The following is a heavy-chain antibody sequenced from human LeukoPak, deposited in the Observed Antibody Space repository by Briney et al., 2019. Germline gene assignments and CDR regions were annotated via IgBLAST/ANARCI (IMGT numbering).Heavy chain of an antibody. J-gene: IGHJ5*02. CDR3: ARYSGYDYLRWFGP. CDR1: GGTFSSYA. Sequence: SVKVSCKASGGTFSSYAISWVRQAPGQGLEWMGGIIPIFGTANYAQKFQGRVTITADKSTSTAYMELSSLRSEDTAVYYCARYSGYDYLRWFGPWGQGTLVTVSS. V-gene: IGHV1-69*06. CDR2: IIPIFGTA. D-gene: IGHD5-12*01.